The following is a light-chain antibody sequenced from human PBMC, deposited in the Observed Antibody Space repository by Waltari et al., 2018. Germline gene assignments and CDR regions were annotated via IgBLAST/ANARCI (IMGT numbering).Light chain of an antibody. CDR2: DVF. CDR1: SSLV. V-gene: IGLV2-11*01. J-gene: IGLJ1*01. Sequence: QSALPQPRSVSGSPGQSVTVSCTGASSLVSWFQQYPGKAPKLIIYDVFKRPSGVPARFSGSKSGNTASLTISGLQAEDEADYYCCSFAGSYSYVFGSGTKVTVL. CDR3: CSFAGSYSYV.